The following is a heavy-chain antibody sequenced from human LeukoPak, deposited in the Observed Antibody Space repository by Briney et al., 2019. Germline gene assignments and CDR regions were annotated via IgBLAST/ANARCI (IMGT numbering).Heavy chain of an antibody. CDR1: GGTFSSYA. CDR3: AISAAHYYYDSSGYPPNWFDP. CDR2: IIPILGIA. Sequence: SVKVSCKASGGTFSSYAISWVRQAPGQGLEWMGRIIPILGIANYAQKFQGRVTITADKSTSTAYMELSSLRSEDTAVYYCAISAAHYYYDSSGYPPNWFDPWGQGTLVTVSS. J-gene: IGHJ5*02. V-gene: IGHV1-69*04. D-gene: IGHD3-22*01.